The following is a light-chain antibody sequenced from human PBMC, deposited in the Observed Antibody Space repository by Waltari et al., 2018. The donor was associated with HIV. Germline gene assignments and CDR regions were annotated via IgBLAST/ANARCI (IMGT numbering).Light chain of an antibody. V-gene: IGLV3-9*01. CDR2: RDS. Sequence: SYELTQPLSVSVALGQTARVICGGNNIGSKSVHWYQQKPGTAPVLVIYRDSNRPSGIPERFSGSNSGNTATLTISRAQAGDEADYYCQVWDSNTVIFGGGTRLTVL. J-gene: IGLJ2*01. CDR1: NIGSKS. CDR3: QVWDSNTVI.